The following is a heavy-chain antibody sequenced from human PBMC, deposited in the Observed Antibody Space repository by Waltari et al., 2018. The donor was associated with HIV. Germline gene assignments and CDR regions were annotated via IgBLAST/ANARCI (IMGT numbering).Heavy chain of an antibody. CDR1: GGSFDEYY. Sequence: VQLQQWGAGLLKPSETLSLTCAIYGGSFDEYYWAWIRQTPEKGLEWLGAINNIGTTTYNPSLKSRVTVSIDTSKNQFSLNLRSVTAADTAVYYCARTYKRITLFEIIRELSWFDPWGQGTLVTVSS. D-gene: IGHD1-7*01. CDR2: INNIGTT. V-gene: IGHV4-34*01. J-gene: IGHJ5*02. CDR3: ARTYKRITLFEIIRELSWFDP.